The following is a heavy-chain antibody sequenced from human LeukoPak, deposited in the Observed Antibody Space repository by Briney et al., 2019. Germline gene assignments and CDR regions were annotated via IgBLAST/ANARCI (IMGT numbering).Heavy chain of an antibody. CDR3: ARTTEGGYTYGYFYYYYMDV. CDR2: MYHSGNT. J-gene: IGHJ6*03. V-gene: IGHV4-38-2*02. CDR1: GNSISSGYY. D-gene: IGHD5-18*01. Sequence: PSETLSLTCTVSGNSISSGYYWDWIRQPPGKGLEWIGSMYHSGNTYYNPSLKSRVTISVDTSKNQFSLKLSSVTAADTAVYYCARTTEGGYTYGYFYYYYMDVWGKGTTVTISS.